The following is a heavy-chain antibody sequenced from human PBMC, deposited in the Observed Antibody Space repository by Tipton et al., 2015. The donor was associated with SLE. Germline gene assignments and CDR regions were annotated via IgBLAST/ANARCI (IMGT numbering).Heavy chain of an antibody. J-gene: IGHJ4*02. V-gene: IGHV1-3*03. Sequence: QSGAEVKKPGASVKVSCKASGYTFTSYAMHWVRQAPGQRLEWMGWINAGNGNTKYSQEFQGRVTITRDTSASTAYMELSSLRSEDMAVYYCARDIAAAGREYYFDYWGQGTLVTVSS. D-gene: IGHD6-13*01. CDR3: ARDIAAAGREYYFDY. CDR2: INAGNGNT. CDR1: GYTFTSYA.